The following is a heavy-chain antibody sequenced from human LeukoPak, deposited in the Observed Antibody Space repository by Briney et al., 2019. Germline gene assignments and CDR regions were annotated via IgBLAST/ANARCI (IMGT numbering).Heavy chain of an antibody. Sequence: GGSLRLSCAASGFTFSSYEMNWVRQAPGKGLEWVSYISSSGSTIYYADSVKGRFTISRDNSKNTVSLQLNSLRPEDTAVYYCARATVGAAAASPIDYWGQGTLVSVSS. D-gene: IGHD6-13*01. CDR2: ISSSGSTI. CDR3: ARATVGAAAASPIDY. J-gene: IGHJ4*02. V-gene: IGHV3-48*03. CDR1: GFTFSSYE.